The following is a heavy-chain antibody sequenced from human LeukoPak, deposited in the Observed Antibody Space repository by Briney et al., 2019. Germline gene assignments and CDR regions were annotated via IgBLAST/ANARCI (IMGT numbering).Heavy chain of an antibody. J-gene: IGHJ4*02. CDR2: INHSGST. V-gene: IGHV4-34*01. Sequence: SETLSLTCAVYGGSFSGYYWSWIRQPPGKGLEWIGEINHSGSTNYSPSLKSRVTISVDTSKNQFSLKLSSVTAADTAVYYCATYYDYVWGSYRYHYWGQGTLVTVSS. D-gene: IGHD3-16*02. CDR1: GGSFSGYY. CDR3: ATYYDYVWGSYRYHY.